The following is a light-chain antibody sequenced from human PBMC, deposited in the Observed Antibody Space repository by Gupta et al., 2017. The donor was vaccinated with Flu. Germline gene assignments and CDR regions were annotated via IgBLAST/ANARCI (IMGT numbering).Light chain of an antibody. CDR2: EDT. CDR3: YSSDSSGNHRV. Sequence: SYELTKTPSVSVSPGQTARITCSGDALPKKYAFWYQQKSGQAPVLVIYEDTNRPSGIPERFSGSSSGTMATLTISGAQVEDEADYYCYSSDSSGNHRVFGGGTKLTVL. J-gene: IGLJ3*02. V-gene: IGLV3-10*01. CDR1: ALPKKY.